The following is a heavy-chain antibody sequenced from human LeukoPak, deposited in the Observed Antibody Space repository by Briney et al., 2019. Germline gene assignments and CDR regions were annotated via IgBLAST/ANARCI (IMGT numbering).Heavy chain of an antibody. CDR1: GYSFTSYW. CDR2: IYPGDSDT. V-gene: IGHV5-51*01. J-gene: IGHJ5*02. D-gene: IGHD4-17*01. CDR3: ARAPTTVTTVGRFDP. Sequence: GESLKISCKGSGYSFTSYWIGWVRQMPGKGLEWMGIIYPGDSDTRYSPSFQGQVTISADKSISTAYLQWSSLKASDTAMYYCARAPTTVTTVGRFDPWGQGTLVTVSS.